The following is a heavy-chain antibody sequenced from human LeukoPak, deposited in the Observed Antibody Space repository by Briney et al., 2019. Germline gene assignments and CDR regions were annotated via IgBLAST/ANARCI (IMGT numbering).Heavy chain of an antibody. CDR3: ARFNRDSSSWYYFDY. CDR1: GDSVNSGAYY. V-gene: IGHV4-61*10. Sequence: SETLSLTCTVSGDSVNSGAYYWSWLRQPAGKEPEWIGRIYPLETTNYNPSLKSRVAISVDTSKNQFSLKLSSVTAADTAVYYCARFNRDSSSWYYFDYWGQGTLVTVSS. J-gene: IGHJ4*02. D-gene: IGHD6-13*01. CDR2: IYPLETT.